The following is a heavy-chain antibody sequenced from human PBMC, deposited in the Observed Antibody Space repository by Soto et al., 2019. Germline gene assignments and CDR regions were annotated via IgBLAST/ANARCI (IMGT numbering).Heavy chain of an antibody. D-gene: IGHD5-18*01. V-gene: IGHV4-34*01. CDR1: GGSFSGYY. CDR2: INHSGST. J-gene: IGHJ6*02. Sequence: SETLSLTCAVYGGSFSGYYWSWIRQPPGKGLEWIGEINHSGSTNYNPSLKSRVTISVDTSKNQFSLKLSSVTAADTAVYYCATRGDVDTAMVYYYYYGMDVWGQGTPVTVSS. CDR3: ATRGDVDTAMVYYYYYGMDV.